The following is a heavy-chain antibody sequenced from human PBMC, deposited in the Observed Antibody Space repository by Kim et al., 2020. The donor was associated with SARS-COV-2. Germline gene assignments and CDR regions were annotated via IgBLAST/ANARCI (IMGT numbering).Heavy chain of an antibody. D-gene: IGHD3-9*01. CDR1: GGSISSSSYY. J-gene: IGHJ4*02. CDR2: IYYSGST. V-gene: IGHV4-39*01. CDR3: ARQGGYFDWSLPD. Sequence: SETLSLTCTVSGGSISSSSYYWGWIRQPPGKGLEWIGSIYYSGSTYYNPSLKSRVTISVDTSKNQFSLKLSSVTAADTAVYYCARQGGYFDWSLPDWGQGTLVTVSS.